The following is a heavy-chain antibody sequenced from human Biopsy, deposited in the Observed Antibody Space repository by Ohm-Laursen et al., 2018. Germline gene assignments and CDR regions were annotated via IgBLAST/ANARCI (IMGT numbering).Heavy chain of an antibody. J-gene: IGHJ2*01. CDR2: ISYKERT. D-gene: IGHD3-9*01. CDR3: VREPKTGTAEAWYFDL. V-gene: IGHV4-31*03. CDR1: GDSVKTSGYF. Sequence: TLSLTCSVSGDSVKTSGYFWARIRPRPGKGLEWIGYISYKERTHYNPSLTSRLAISFDTSNNRISLQLRSVSVADTAVYYCVREPKTGTAEAWYFDLWGRGSPVTVPS.